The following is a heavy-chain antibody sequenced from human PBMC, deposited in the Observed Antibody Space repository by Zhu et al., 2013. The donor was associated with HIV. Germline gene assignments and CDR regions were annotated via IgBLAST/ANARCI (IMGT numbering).Heavy chain of an antibody. CDR2: ISNDGSDK. Sequence: VQLVESGGGVVQPGRSLRLSCVASGFTFSSIGMHWVRQAPGKGLEWVAIISNDGSDKKHADSVKGRFTVSRDNSKNTVYLQMDSLRPEDTAVYYCAKGCSDGTICHFSDHWGQGTPVTVSS. V-gene: IGHV3-30*18. CDR3: AKGCSDGTICHFSDH. CDR1: GFTFSSIG. D-gene: IGHD1-7*01. J-gene: IGHJ4*02.